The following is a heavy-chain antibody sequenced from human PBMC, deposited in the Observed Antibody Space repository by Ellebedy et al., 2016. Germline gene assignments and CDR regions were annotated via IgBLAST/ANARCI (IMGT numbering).Heavy chain of an antibody. CDR2: IYHSGST. V-gene: IGHV4-39*07. CDR3: GAAAAQNRSFDY. Sequence: SETLSLXXTVSGGSISSSSYYWGWIRQPPGKGLEWIGYIYHSGSTYYNPSLKSRVTISVDTSKNQFSLKLSSVTAADTAVYYCGAAAAQNRSFDYWGQGTPVTVSS. J-gene: IGHJ4*02. D-gene: IGHD6-13*01. CDR1: GGSISSSSYY.